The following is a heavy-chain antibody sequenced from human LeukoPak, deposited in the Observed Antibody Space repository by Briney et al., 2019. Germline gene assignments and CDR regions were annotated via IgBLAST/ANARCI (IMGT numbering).Heavy chain of an antibody. CDR3: ARDLPSYSSSWDLFDY. D-gene: IGHD6-13*01. CDR2: IRYDGSNK. CDR1: GFTFSSYG. V-gene: IGHV3-33*01. J-gene: IGHJ4*02. Sequence: PGRSLRLSCAASGFTFSSYGMHWVRQAPGKGLEWVAFIRYDGSNKYYADSVKGRFTISRDNAKNSLYLQMNSLRAKDTALYYCARDLPSYSSSWDLFDYWGQGTLVTVSS.